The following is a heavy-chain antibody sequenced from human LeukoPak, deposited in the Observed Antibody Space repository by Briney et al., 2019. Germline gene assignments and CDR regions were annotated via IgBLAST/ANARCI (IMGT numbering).Heavy chain of an antibody. CDR2: IYPSGST. D-gene: IGHD3-10*01. V-gene: IGHV4-61*02. Sequence: SETLSLTCTVSGGSINSGNYYWSWIRQPAGKGLEWIGRIYPSGSTEYSPSLKSRVTISVDTSKNQFSLRLSSVTAADTALYYYSGENLYYYGSGSVFDYWGQGALVTVSS. J-gene: IGHJ4*02. CDR3: SGENLYYYGSGSVFDY. CDR1: GGSINSGNYY.